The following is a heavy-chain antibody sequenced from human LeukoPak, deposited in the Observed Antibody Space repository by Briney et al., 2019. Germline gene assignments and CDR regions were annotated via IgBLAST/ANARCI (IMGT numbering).Heavy chain of an antibody. CDR3: ARRSGSYWD. D-gene: IGHD1-26*01. V-gene: IGHV3-48*02. Sequence: GGSLRLSCAASGFTFSSYSMNWVRQAPGKGLEWVSYISSGSSTIYYADSVKGRFTISRDNAKNSLCLQMNSLRDEDTAVYYCARRSGSYWDWGQGTLVTVSS. CDR1: GFTFSSYS. J-gene: IGHJ4*02. CDR2: ISSGSSTI.